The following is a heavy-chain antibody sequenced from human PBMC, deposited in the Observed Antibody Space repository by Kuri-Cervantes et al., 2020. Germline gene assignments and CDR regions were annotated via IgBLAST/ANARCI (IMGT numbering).Heavy chain of an antibody. J-gene: IGHJ3*02. CDR3: AREGPPLYSDAFDI. D-gene: IGHD2-8*01. CDR1: GFTFSSYG. Sequence: GGSLRPSCAASGFTFSSYGMHWVRQAPGKGLEWVAVIWSDGSNKYYADSVKGRFTISRDNSKNTLYLQMNSLRAEDTAVYYWAREGPPLYSDAFDIWGQGTMVTVSS. CDR2: IWSDGSNK. V-gene: IGHV3-33*01.